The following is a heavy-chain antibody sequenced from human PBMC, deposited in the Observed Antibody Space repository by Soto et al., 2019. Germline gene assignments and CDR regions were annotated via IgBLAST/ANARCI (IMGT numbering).Heavy chain of an antibody. CDR2: INWNGGST. Sequence: PGGSLRLSCAASGFTFDDYGMSWVRQAPGKGLEWVSGINWNGGSTGYAGSVKGRFTISRDNAKNSLYLQMNSLRAEDTALYHWDRGSRFSGWWLGAFDIWGQGAMVTVSS. CDR1: GFTFDDYG. V-gene: IGHV3-20*01. J-gene: IGHJ3*02. CDR3: DRGSRFSGWWLGAFDI. D-gene: IGHD3-3*01.